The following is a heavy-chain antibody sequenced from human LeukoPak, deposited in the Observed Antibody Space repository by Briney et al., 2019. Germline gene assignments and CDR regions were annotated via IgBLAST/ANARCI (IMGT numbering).Heavy chain of an antibody. CDR2: ISRDGNII. D-gene: IGHD3-16*01. J-gene: IGHJ4*02. CDR1: GFSFSDHH. CDR3: ARYVLLMDY. Sequence: PGGSLRLSCAASGFSFSDHHMSWVRQVPGKGLEWLAYISRDGNIIVYADSVKGRFIISRDNAKQSEYLEMTSLRPEDTAVYYCARYVLLMDYWGQGTLVTVSS. V-gene: IGHV3-11*01.